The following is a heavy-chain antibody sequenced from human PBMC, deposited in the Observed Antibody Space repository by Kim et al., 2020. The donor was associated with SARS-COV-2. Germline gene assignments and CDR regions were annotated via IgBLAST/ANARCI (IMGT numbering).Heavy chain of an antibody. CDR3: ARELKIDPSSPRQYDALDM. J-gene: IGHJ3*02. CDR2: IKSDGSSK. D-gene: IGHD4-4*01. CDR1: EFTFSNYW. V-gene: IGHV3-74*01. Sequence: GGSLRLSCAASEFTFSNYWMHWVRQMPGQGLEWVSRIKSDGSSKDYADSVKGRFRITRDNAWNKMYLEMNGLRVEDTAVYYCARELKIDPSSPRQYDALDMWGKGQWSPSLQ.